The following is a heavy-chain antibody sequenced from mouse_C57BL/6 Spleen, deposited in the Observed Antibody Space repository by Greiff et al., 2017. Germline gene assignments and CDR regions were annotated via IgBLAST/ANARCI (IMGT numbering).Heavy chain of an antibody. CDR1: GYTFTSYW. CDR3: ARQTRYSNYYYAMDY. D-gene: IGHD2-5*01. J-gene: IGHJ4*01. Sequence: VQLQQPGAELVKPGASVKLSCKASGYTFTSYWMQWVKQRPGQGLEWIGEIDPSESYTNYNQKFKGKATLTVDTSSSTAYMQRSSLTSEDSAVYYCARQTRYSNYYYAMDYWGQGTSVTVSS. V-gene: IGHV1-50*01. CDR2: IDPSESYT.